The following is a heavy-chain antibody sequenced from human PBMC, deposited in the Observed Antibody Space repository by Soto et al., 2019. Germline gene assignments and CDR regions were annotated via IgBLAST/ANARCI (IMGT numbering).Heavy chain of an antibody. Sequence: QVQLVQSGAEVKKPGASVTLSCTASGYTFTTYSIYWVRQAPGHRFEWMGWINAGNGEIRYSEAFQGRVTITRDTFANTAYLELSSLTSEDMAVYYCVRGEQQWLTLDYRGQGTLVTVS. CDR1: GYTFTTYS. J-gene: IGHJ4*02. CDR3: VRGEQQWLTLDY. CDR2: INAGNGEI. D-gene: IGHD6-19*01. V-gene: IGHV1-3*01.